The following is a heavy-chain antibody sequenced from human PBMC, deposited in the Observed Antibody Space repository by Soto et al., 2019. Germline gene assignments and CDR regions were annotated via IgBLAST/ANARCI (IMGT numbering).Heavy chain of an antibody. J-gene: IGHJ6*02. CDR1: GYSFTSYW. CDR3: ASGAYYDILTGPTLRNYGMDV. CDR2: IYPGDSDT. Sequence: GESLKISCKGSGYSFTSYWIGWVRQMPGKGLEWMGIIYPGDSDTRYSPSFQGQVTISADKSISTAYLQWSSLKASDTAMYYCASGAYYDILTGPTLRNYGMDVWGQGTTVTVSS. V-gene: IGHV5-51*01. D-gene: IGHD3-9*01.